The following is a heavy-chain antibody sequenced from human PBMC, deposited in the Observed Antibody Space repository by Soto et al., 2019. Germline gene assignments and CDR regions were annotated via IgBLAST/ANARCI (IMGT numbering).Heavy chain of an antibody. V-gene: IGHV4-61*01. D-gene: IGHD1-26*01. CDR1: GGSVSSGPYY. Sequence: QVQLQESGPGLVKPSETLSLTCSVSGGSVSSGPYYWTWIRQPPGKGLEWIGSLSYSGGTNYNSSHKSRVTISVDTSKNQFSLRLTSVTTADTAVYYCARAPPGWDLLNGGGMDVWGQGTTVTVSS. J-gene: IGHJ6*02. CDR3: ARAPPGWDLLNGGGMDV. CDR2: LSYSGGT.